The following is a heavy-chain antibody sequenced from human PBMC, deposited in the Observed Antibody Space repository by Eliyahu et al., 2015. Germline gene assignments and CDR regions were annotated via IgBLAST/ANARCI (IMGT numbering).Heavy chain of an antibody. D-gene: IGHD4-17*01. V-gene: IGHV1-18*01. Sequence: QVQLVQSGGEVKRPGASVXVXCRASGXLXXAYHISWVRQAPGQGLEWMGWISPHNGYAHYRQSFQDRVTMTIDTSTSTAYMEVRSLRSDDTAVYYCATDPKYDGDAVPHFDFWGQGTLVTVSS. CDR2: ISPHNGYA. J-gene: IGHJ4*02. CDR3: ATDPKYDGDAVPHFDF. CDR1: GXLXXAYH.